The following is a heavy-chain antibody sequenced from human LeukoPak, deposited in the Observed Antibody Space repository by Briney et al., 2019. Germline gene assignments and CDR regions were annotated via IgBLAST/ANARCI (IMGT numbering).Heavy chain of an antibody. Sequence: GGSLRLSCAASGFTFDHYAMHWVRQAPGKGLEWVSLINGGGGRTYYADSVKGRFTISRDNSKNSLYLQMNSLRIEDAAFYYCAKDDGTTWLLDCWGQGTLVTVSS. V-gene: IGHV3-43*02. CDR1: GFTFDHYA. CDR3: AKDDGTTWLLDC. J-gene: IGHJ4*02. D-gene: IGHD6-13*01. CDR2: INGGGGRT.